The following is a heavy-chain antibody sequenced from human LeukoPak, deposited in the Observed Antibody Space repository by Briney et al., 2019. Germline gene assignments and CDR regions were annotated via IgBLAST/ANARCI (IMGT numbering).Heavy chain of an antibody. D-gene: IGHD2-2*01. CDR1: GGSFSGYY. V-gene: IGHV4-34*01. CDR3: ARGGRGGYCSSTSCPSRFDY. J-gene: IGHJ4*02. Sequence: SETLSLTCAVYGGSFSGYYWSWIRQPPGKGLEWIGEINHSGSTNNNPSLKSRVTISVDTSKNQFSLKLSSVTAADTAVYYCARGGRGGYCSSTSCPSRFDYWGQGTLVTVSS. CDR2: INHSGST.